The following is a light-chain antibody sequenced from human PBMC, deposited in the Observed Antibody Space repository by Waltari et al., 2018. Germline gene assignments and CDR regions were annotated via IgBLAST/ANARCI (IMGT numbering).Light chain of an antibody. CDR2: AAS. V-gene: IGKV3-20*01. J-gene: IGKJ2*01. CDR1: QSVGSGY. CDR3: QQYGSSPYT. Sequence: EFVLTQSPGTLSLSPGERATLSCRASQSVGSGYLAWYQQRRGQAPRLLIYAASSRATGIPDRFSGSGSGTDFILTISRLESEDFAVYYCQQYGSSPYTFGQGTNLEIK.